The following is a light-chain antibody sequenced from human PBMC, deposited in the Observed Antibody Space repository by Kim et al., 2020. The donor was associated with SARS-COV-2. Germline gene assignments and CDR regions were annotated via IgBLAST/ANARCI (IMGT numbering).Light chain of an antibody. Sequence: PGESATLSCRASQSVSSSYFSWYQQKPGQPPRLLIYGASDRAAGIPDRFSGSGSGTDFTLAISRLEPEDFAVYFCHQHGASPWTFGQGTKVDIK. V-gene: IGKV3-20*01. CDR2: GAS. J-gene: IGKJ1*01. CDR1: QSVSSSY. CDR3: HQHGASPWT.